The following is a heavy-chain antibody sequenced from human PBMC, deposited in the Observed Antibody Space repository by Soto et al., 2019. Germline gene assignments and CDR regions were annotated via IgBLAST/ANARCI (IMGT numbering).Heavy chain of an antibody. V-gene: IGHV3-15*01. D-gene: IGHD1-26*01. CDR3: TTRCGSYRPAWDYYCYGMDV. Sequence: GGSLRLSCAASGFSITNAWMTWVRQPPGKGLEWVGRIKSKTDGGTTDYVAPVKGRFTISRDDSKNTLYLQMNSLKTEDTAVYYCTTRCGSYRPAWDYYCYGMDVWGQGTTVTVSS. CDR2: IKSKTDGGTT. J-gene: IGHJ6*02. CDR1: GFSITNAW.